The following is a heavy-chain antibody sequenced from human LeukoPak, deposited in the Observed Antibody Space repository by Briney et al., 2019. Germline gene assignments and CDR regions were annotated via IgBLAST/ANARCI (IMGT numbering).Heavy chain of an antibody. CDR2: INANGGGT. J-gene: IGHJ5*02. V-gene: IGHV1-2*02. D-gene: IGHD4-17*01. Sequence: AAVKVSCKASGYILTSYGISGVPQAPGQGVECMGWINANGGGTNYAQKFQGRVTMTRDTSISTAYMELSKLRSDETAVYYCARDMTTVIGLTFDPCGRGTQVTVSS. CDR1: GYILTSYG. CDR3: ARDMTTVIGLTFDP.